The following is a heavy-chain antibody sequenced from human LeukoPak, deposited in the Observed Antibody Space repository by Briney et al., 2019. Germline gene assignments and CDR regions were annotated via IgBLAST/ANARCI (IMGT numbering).Heavy chain of an antibody. V-gene: IGHV4-59*01. Sequence: SETLSLTCTVSGGSISSYYWSWIRQPPGKGLEWIGYIYYSGSTNYNPSLKSRVTISVDTSKNQFSLKLSSVTAADTAVYYCATDTGDLDAFDIWGQGTMVTVSS. J-gene: IGHJ3*02. CDR3: ATDTGDLDAFDI. D-gene: IGHD7-27*01. CDR2: IYYSGST. CDR1: GGSISSYY.